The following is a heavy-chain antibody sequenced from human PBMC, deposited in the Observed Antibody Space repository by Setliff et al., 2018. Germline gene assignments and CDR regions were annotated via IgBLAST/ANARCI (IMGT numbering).Heavy chain of an antibody. V-gene: IGHV4-34*12. Sequence: LSLTCAVYGGSFSGYYWSWIRQPPGKRLEWIGEIIHSGSTNYNPSLKSRVTISMDTSKNQFSLKVPSVTAADTAVYYCARSFSRSGKFLLDYWGQGALVTVSS. J-gene: IGHJ4*02. CDR1: GGSFSGYY. CDR3: ARSFSRSGKFLLDY. D-gene: IGHD1-26*01. CDR2: IIHSGST.